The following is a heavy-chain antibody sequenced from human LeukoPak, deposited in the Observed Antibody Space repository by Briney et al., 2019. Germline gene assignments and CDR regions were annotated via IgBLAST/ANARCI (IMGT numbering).Heavy chain of an antibody. Sequence: GGSLRLSCAASGFTFSSYAMHWVRQAPGKGLEWVASISYDGSNKYYADSVKGRFTISRDNAKNTLYLQMNSLRAEDTAVYYFARDRQWLVQGYYYYYMDVWGKGTTVTVSS. CDR1: GFTFSSYA. CDR3: ARDRQWLVQGYYYYYMDV. V-gene: IGHV3-30*04. CDR2: ISYDGSNK. D-gene: IGHD6-19*01. J-gene: IGHJ6*03.